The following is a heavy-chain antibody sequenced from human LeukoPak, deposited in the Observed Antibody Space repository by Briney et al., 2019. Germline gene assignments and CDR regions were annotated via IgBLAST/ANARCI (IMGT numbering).Heavy chain of an antibody. CDR3: ARKARQQLVLFKTDWFDP. V-gene: IGHV4-34*01. CDR1: GGSFSGYY. Sequence: PSETLSLTCAVYGGSFSGYYWSWIRQPPGKGLEWIGEINHSGSTNYNPSLKRRVTISVDTSKNQFSLKLSSVTAADTSVYYCARKARQQLVLFKTDWFDPWGQGTLVTVSS. CDR2: INHSGST. J-gene: IGHJ5*02. D-gene: IGHD6-13*01.